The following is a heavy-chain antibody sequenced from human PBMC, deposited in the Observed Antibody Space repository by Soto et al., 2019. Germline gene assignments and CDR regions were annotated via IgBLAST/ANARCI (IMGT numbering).Heavy chain of an antibody. CDR1: GFTFNAYT. Sequence: GEFLRLSCAASGFTFNAYTMHWVRQAPGKGLEWVSLISWDGGITYYGDSVKGRFTVSRDNSDNSLYLQMTSLRSDDTAFYYCAKDSYDILTGQKRYFDSWGQGT. J-gene: IGHJ4*02. D-gene: IGHD3-9*01. CDR2: ISWDGGIT. V-gene: IGHV3-43*01. CDR3: AKDSYDILTGQKRYFDS.